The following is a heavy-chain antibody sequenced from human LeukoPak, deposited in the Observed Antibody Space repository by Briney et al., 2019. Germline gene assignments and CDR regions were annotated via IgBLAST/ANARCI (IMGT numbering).Heavy chain of an antibody. J-gene: IGHJ4*02. V-gene: IGHV3-30*18. Sequence: PGRSLRLSCAASGFTFSSYGMHWVRQAPGKGLEWVAVISYDGSNKYYADSVKGRFTISRDNSKNTLYLQMNSPRAEDTAVYYCAKDPSPSYSSSWYGSPGYWGQGTLVTVSS. D-gene: IGHD6-13*01. CDR1: GFTFSSYG. CDR3: AKDPSPSYSSSWYGSPGY. CDR2: ISYDGSNK.